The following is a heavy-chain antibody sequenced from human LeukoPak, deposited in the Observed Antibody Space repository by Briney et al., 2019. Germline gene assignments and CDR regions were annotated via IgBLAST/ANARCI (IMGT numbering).Heavy chain of an antibody. CDR1: GYTFTGYY. J-gene: IGHJ6*03. CDR3: ARETERGGYYMDV. Sequence: ASVKVSCKASGYTFTGYYMHWVRQAPGQGLERMGWINPNSGGTDYAQKFQGRVTMTRDTSISTAYMDLSSLRSEDMAVYYCARETERGGYYMDVWGKGTTVTISS. D-gene: IGHD1-1*01. CDR2: INPNSGGT. V-gene: IGHV1-2*02.